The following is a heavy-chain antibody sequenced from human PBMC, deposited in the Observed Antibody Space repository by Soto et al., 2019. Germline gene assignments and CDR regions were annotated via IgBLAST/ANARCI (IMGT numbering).Heavy chain of an antibody. CDR2: IYYSGST. V-gene: IGHV4-31*03. D-gene: IGHD6-6*01. CDR3: ATTQEYSSSPEYFQH. Sequence: QVQLQESGPGLVKPSQTLSLTCTVSGGSISSGGYYWSWIRQHPGKGLEWIGYIYYSGSTYYTPSLKSRVTIAVDTSKNQFSLKLSSVTAADTAVYYCATTQEYSSSPEYFQHWGQGTLVTVSS. CDR1: GGSISSGGYY. J-gene: IGHJ1*01.